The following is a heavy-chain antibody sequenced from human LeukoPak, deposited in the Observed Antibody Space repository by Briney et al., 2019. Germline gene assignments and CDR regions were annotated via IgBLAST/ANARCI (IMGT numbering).Heavy chain of an antibody. CDR3: ARHKAYGGNSFGY. J-gene: IGHJ4*02. Sequence: PSETLSLTCTVSGGSISSSSYYWGWIRQPPGKGLEWIGSIYYSGSTYYTPSLKSRVIISIDTSKNQFALKLSSVTAADTAVYYCARHKAYGGNSFGYWGQGTLVTVSS. V-gene: IGHV4-39*01. CDR1: GGSISSSSYY. D-gene: IGHD4-23*01. CDR2: IYYSGST.